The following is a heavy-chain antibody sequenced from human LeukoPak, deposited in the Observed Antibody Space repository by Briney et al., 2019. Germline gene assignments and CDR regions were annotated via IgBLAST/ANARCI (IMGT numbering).Heavy chain of an antibody. D-gene: IGHD6-19*01. V-gene: IGHV3-23*01. CDR3: PRVFSSGWAAEYFQH. Sequence: PGGSLRLSCAASGFTFSSYAMSWVRQAPGKGLEWVSAISGSGGSTYYADSVKGRFTISRDNSKNTLYLQMNSLRAEDTAVYYCPRVFSSGWAAEYFQHWGQGTLVTVSS. J-gene: IGHJ1*01. CDR1: GFTFSSYA. CDR2: ISGSGGST.